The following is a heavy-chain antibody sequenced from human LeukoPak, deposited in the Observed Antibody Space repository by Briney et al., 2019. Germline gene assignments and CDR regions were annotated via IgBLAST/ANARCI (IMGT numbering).Heavy chain of an antibody. CDR1: GFTFSSYS. CDR2: IKQDGSDK. J-gene: IGHJ4*02. Sequence: GGSLRLSCAASGFTFSSYSTSWVRRAPGKGLEGVANIKQDGSDKYYVDSVKGRFTIPRDNAKNSVYLQMNSLRAEDTAVYYCAKEKTTGTYYVDYWGQGTLVTVSS. V-gene: IGHV3-7*01. CDR3: AKEKTTGTYYVDY. D-gene: IGHD1-7*01.